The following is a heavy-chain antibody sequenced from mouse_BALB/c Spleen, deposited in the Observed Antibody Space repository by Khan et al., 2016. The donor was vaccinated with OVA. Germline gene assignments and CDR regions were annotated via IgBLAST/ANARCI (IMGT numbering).Heavy chain of an antibody. CDR3: ARQPYYHYNIMDY. CDR2: IWSDGST. V-gene: IGHV2-6-1*01. Sequence: VQLQESGPGLVAPSQSLSITCTISGFSLTNYSVHWVRQPPGKGLEWLVVIWSDGSTTYNSALKSRLTISKDNSKSQVFLKVNSLQTDDTAMYFCARQPYYHYNIMDYWGQGTSVTVSS. CDR1: GFSLTNYS. J-gene: IGHJ4*01. D-gene: IGHD2-4*01.